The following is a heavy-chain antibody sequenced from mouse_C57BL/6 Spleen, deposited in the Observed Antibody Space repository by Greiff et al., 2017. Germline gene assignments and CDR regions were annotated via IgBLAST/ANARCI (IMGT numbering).Heavy chain of an antibody. CDR3: ARTPLKGYFDY. V-gene: IGHV1-50*01. CDR1: GYTFTSYW. Sequence: QVQLQQPGAELVKPGASVKLSCKASGYTFTSYWMQWVKQRPGQGLEWIGEIDPSDGYTNYNQKFKGKATMTVDTSSSTAYMQLSSLTSEYYAVYYCARTPLKGYFDYWGQGTTLTVSS. J-gene: IGHJ2*01. CDR2: IDPSDGYT.